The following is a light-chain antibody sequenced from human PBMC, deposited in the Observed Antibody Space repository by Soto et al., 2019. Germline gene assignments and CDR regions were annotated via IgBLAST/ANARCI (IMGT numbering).Light chain of an antibody. Sequence: DIQMTQSPSTLSASVGDRVTITCRAIQSISSWLAWYQQKPGKAPKLLIYDASSLESGVPSRFSGSGSGTEVTLPISSLQPDDFATYYCQQYKSYSALTVGGGTQVEIQ. CDR1: QSISSW. J-gene: IGKJ4*01. V-gene: IGKV1-5*01. CDR2: DAS. CDR3: QQYKSYSALT.